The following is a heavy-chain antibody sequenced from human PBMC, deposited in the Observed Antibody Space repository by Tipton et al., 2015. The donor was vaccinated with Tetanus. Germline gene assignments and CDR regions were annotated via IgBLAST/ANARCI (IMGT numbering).Heavy chain of an antibody. J-gene: IGHJ4*02. V-gene: IGHV3-23*01. CDR3: AKLDNMIFGVVIGNFDY. Sequence: SLRLSCAASGFTFSSYAMSWVRQAPGKGLEWVSAISGSGGSTYYADSVKGRFTISRDNSKNTLYLQMNSLRAEDTAVYYCAKLDNMIFGVVIGNFDYWGQGTLVTVSS. CDR2: ISGSGGST. D-gene: IGHD3-3*01. CDR1: GFTFSSYA.